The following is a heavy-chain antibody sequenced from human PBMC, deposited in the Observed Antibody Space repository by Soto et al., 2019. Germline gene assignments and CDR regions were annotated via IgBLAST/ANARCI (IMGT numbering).Heavy chain of an antibody. Sequence: PGGSLRLSCAASGFTVSSNYMSWVRQAPGKGLEWVSVIYSGGSTYYADSVKGRFTISRDNSKNTLYLQMNSLRAEDTAVYYCAREEVDTVYGMDVWGQGTTVTVSS. CDR1: GFTVSSNY. V-gene: IGHV3-53*01. CDR3: AREEVDTVYGMDV. CDR2: IYSGGST. J-gene: IGHJ6*02. D-gene: IGHD5-18*01.